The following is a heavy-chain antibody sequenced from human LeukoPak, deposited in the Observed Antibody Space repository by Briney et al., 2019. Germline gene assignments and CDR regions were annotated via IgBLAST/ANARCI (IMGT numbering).Heavy chain of an antibody. V-gene: IGHV3-9*01. D-gene: IGHD3-9*01. CDR1: GFTFDDYA. Sequence: GGSLRLSCAASGFTFDDYAMHWVRQAPGKGLEWVSGISWNSGSIGYADSVKGRFTISRDNAKNSLYLQMNSLGAEDTALYYCAKDPYDILTGPFDYWGQGTLVTVSS. CDR2: ISWNSGSI. CDR3: AKDPYDILTGPFDY. J-gene: IGHJ4*02.